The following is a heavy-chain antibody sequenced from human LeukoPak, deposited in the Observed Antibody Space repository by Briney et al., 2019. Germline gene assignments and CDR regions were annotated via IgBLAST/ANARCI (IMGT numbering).Heavy chain of an antibody. CDR2: ISAGGGST. D-gene: IGHD6-13*01. J-gene: IGHJ4*02. Sequence: LPGGSLRLSCAASGLTFSDYSMTWVRQAPGKGLFWVSGISAGGGSTYYADSVKGRFSISRDNSRNTLYLQMNSLRAEDTAVYYCAKDAAGPEYWGQGTLVTVSS. CDR1: GLTFSDYS. CDR3: AKDAAGPEY. V-gene: IGHV3-23*01.